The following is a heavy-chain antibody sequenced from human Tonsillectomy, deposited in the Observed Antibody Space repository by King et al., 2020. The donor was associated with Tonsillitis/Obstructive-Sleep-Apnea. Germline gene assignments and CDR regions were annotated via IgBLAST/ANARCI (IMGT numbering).Heavy chain of an antibody. J-gene: IGHJ4*02. V-gene: IGHV5-51*01. D-gene: IGHD5-12*01. CDR3: ARHGDSWIPPDY. CDR2: ICPGDSDT. Sequence: VQLVESGAEVKKPGESLKISCKGSGYSFTSYWIGCVRQMPGKGLEWIGIICPGDSDTRYRPSFQGQVTISADNSISTAFLQWSSLKASDTAIYYCARHGDSWIPPDYWGQGTLVTVSS. CDR1: GYSFTSYW.